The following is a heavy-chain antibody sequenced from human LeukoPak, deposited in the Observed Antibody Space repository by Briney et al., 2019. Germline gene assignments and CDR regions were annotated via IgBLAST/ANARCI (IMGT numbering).Heavy chain of an antibody. CDR3: ARVRGYYGSGSYGLFDY. V-gene: IGHV3-30*03. CDR2: ISYDGNNK. Sequence: GGSLRLSCSASGFTFSTYGMHWVRQAPGKGLEWVAVISYDGNNKYYGDSVQGRFTISRDNSKNTLYLQMNSLRAEDTAVYYCARVRGYYGSGSYGLFDYWGQGTLVTVSS. D-gene: IGHD3-10*01. J-gene: IGHJ4*02. CDR1: GFTFSTYG.